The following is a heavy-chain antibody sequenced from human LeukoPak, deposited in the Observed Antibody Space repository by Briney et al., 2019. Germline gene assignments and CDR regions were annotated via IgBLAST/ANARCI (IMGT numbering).Heavy chain of an antibody. CDR1: GFIFSGSW. CDR2: IKKDGSEK. V-gene: IGHV3-7*03. J-gene: IGHJ4*02. D-gene: IGHD2-15*01. CDR3: TTDTWYSAGH. Sequence: GGSLRLSCTVSGFIFSGSWMAWIRQAPGKGLEWVAIIKKDGSEKYYVDSMKGRFTISRDNAKNSLFLQMNSLRAEDTAIYYCTTDTWYSAGHWGQGTLVTVSS.